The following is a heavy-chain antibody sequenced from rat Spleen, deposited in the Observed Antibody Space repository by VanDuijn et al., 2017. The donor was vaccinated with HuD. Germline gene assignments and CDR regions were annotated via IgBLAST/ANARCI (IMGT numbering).Heavy chain of an antibody. CDR1: GFSLISNS. Sequence: QVQLKESGPGLVQPSQTLSITCTVSGFSLISNSVHWIRQPPGKGLEWMGGIWGDGSTDYNSSVKSRLSISRDTSKSQVFLKMNSLQTEDTAIYFCTSPFRWFAYWGRGALVTVSS. J-gene: IGHJ3*01. CDR3: TSPFRWFAY. V-gene: IGHV2-1*01. CDR2: IWGDGST.